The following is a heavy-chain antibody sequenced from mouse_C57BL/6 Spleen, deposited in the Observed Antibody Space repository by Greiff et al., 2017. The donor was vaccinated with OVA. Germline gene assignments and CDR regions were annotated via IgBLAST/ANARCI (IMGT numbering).Heavy chain of an antibody. CDR3: ARQKDSSGYYFDY. Sequence: EVQVVESGGGLVQPGGSLKLSCAASGFTFSDYYMYWVRQTPEKRLEWVAYISNGGGSTYYPDTVKGRFTISRDNAKNTLYLQMSRLKSEDTAMYYCARQKDSSGYYFDYWGQGTTLTVSS. V-gene: IGHV5-12*01. J-gene: IGHJ2*01. D-gene: IGHD3-2*02. CDR2: ISNGGGST. CDR1: GFTFSDYY.